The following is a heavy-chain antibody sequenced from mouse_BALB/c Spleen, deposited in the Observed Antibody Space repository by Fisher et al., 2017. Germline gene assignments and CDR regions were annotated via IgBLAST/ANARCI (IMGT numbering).Heavy chain of an antibody. J-gene: IGHJ4*01. V-gene: IGHV1-26*01. D-gene: IGHD2-4*01. Sequence: KFKGKATLTVDKSSSTAYMELLSLTSEDSAVYYCARGYYDEAMDYWGQGTSVTVSS. CDR3: ARGYYDEAMDY.